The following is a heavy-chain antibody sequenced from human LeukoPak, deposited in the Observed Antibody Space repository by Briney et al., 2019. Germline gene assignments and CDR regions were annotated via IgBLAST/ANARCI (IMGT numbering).Heavy chain of an antibody. CDR2: IWSDGSSK. CDR3: ARGQPPSYYDMDV. CDR1: GFTFSSYA. J-gene: IGHJ6*02. V-gene: IGHV3-33*08. D-gene: IGHD6-13*01. Sequence: TGGSLRLSCAASGFTFSSYAMSWVRQAPGKGLEWVAVIWSDGSSKHYADSVKGRFTISRDNSKNTLYLQMSSLRAEDTALYYCARGQPPSYYDMDVWGQGTTVTVSS.